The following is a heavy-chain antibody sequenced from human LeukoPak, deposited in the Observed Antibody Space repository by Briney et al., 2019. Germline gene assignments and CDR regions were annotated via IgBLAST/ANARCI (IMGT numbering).Heavy chain of an antibody. Sequence: GGSLRLSCAASGFTFSSYAMHWVRQAPGKGLEWVAVISYDGSNKYYADSVKGRFTISRDNAKNSLYLQMNSLRAEDTAVYYCARDLLQLWSGSPGPVFDPWGQGTLVTVSS. D-gene: IGHD5-18*01. CDR1: GFTFSSYA. CDR3: ARDLLQLWSGSPGPVFDP. V-gene: IGHV3-30-3*01. J-gene: IGHJ5*02. CDR2: ISYDGSNK.